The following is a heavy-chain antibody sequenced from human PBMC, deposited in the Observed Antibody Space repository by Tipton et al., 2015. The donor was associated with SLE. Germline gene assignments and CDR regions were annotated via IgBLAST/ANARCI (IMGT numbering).Heavy chain of an antibody. CDR3: AKDLDIAAAGTVYYGMDV. CDR1: GFTFSSYG. V-gene: IGHV3-30*02. D-gene: IGHD6-13*01. Sequence: GSLRLSCAASGFTFSSYGMHWVRQAPGKGLERVAFIRYDGSNKYYADSVKGRFTISRDNSKNTLYLQMNSLRAEDTAVYYCAKDLDIAAAGTVYYGMDVWGQGTTVTVSS. J-gene: IGHJ6*02. CDR2: IRYDGSNK.